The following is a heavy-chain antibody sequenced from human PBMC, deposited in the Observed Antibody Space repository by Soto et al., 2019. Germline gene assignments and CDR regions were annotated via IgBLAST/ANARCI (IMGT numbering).Heavy chain of an antibody. CDR3: ARGSSSEGPVHMTFDY. Sequence: TLSRACSVSGGSVTNDNSYWTWIRLHPVKVLEWIGYIYFGGTTYYSPSLKSRVSISADTSKNLFFLRLSSVTDADTAMYYCARGSSSEGPVHMTFDYLFPRTQVTVS. V-gene: IGHV4-31*03. CDR2: IYFGGTT. J-gene: IGHJ4*01. CDR1: GGSVTNDNSY. D-gene: IGHD2-2*01.